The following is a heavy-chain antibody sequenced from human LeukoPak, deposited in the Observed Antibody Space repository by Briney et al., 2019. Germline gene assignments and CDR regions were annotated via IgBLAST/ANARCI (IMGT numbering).Heavy chain of an antibody. D-gene: IGHD1-26*01. CDR3: AASVGYYYMDV. CDR2: IKQDGSEK. Sequence: GSLRLSCAASGFTLSSYWMNWVRQAPGKGLEWVANIKQDGSEKYYVDSVKGRFTISRDNAKNSLYLQMNSLRAEDTAVYYCAASVGYYYMDVWGKGTTVTVSS. CDR1: GFTLSSYW. J-gene: IGHJ6*03. V-gene: IGHV3-7*01.